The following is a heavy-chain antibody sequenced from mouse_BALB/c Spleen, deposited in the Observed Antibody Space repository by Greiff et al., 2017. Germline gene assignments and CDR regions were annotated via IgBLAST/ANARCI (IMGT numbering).Heavy chain of an antibody. J-gene: IGHJ2*01. CDR3: ARREYDYDFDY. D-gene: IGHD2-4*01. CDR1: GYTFTSYY. V-gene: IGHV1S81*02. CDR2: INPSNGGT. Sequence: QVQLQQPGAELVKPGASVKLSCKASGYTFTSYYMYWVKQRPGQGLEWIGGINPSNGGTNFNEKFKSKATLTVDKSSSTAYMQLSSLTSENSAVYYCARREYDYDFDYWGQGTTLTVSS.